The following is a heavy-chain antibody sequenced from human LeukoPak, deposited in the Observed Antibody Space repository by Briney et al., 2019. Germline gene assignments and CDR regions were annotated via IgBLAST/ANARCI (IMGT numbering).Heavy chain of an antibody. CDR2: ISGSGGST. V-gene: IGHV3-23*01. D-gene: IGHD6-13*01. J-gene: IGHJ4*02. Sequence: GGSLRLSCAASGFTFSSYAMSGVRQAPGKGLEWVSYISGSGGSTYYADSVKGRFTISRDNSKYTLYLQMNSLRTEDTAFYYCAKDIGGGDTSSWYYFDYWGQGTLVTVSS. CDR1: GFTFSSYA. CDR3: AKDIGGGDTSSWYYFDY.